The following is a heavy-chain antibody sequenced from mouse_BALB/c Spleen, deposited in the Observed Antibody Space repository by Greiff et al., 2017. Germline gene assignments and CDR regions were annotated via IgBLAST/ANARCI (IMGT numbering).Heavy chain of an antibody. CDR3: ARITTVVATRDYAMDY. Sequence: EVQRVESGGGLVQPGGSRKLSCAASGFTFSSFGMHWVRQAPEKGLEWVAYISSGSSTIYYADTVKGRFTISRDNPKNTLFLQMTSLRSEDTAMYYCARITTVVATRDYAMDYWGQGTSVTVSS. CDR2: ISSGSSTI. CDR1: GFTFSSFG. V-gene: IGHV5-17*02. D-gene: IGHD1-1*01. J-gene: IGHJ4*01.